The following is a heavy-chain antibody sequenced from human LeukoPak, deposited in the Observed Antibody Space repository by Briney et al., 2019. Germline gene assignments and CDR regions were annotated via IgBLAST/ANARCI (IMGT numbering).Heavy chain of an antibody. D-gene: IGHD4-11*01. CDR1: GFTFYDKA. V-gene: IGHV3-49*03. J-gene: IGHJ4*02. Sequence: GGSLRLSCSASGFTFYDKAMSWFRQAPGKGLEWVGSIRSKAYGETTEYAASAKSRFTISRDDSKSIAYLQINSLKTEDTAVYYCTRGPKTTPFDYWGQGTLVTVSS. CDR2: IRSKAYGETT. CDR3: TRGPKTTPFDY.